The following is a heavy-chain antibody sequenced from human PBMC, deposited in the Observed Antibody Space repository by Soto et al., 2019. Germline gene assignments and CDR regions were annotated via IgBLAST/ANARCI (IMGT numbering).Heavy chain of an antibody. CDR2: IYHSGST. CDR1: SGSIRSTIW. CDR3: ARATYDFWSGYRLYYGMDV. V-gene: IGHV4-4*02. J-gene: IGHJ6*02. D-gene: IGHD3-3*01. Sequence: PSATPSHTYAVPSGSIRSTIWWTWFRQPPGRGLECIGEIYHSGSTNYNPSLKSRVTISVDKSKNQFSLKLSSVTAAETAVYYCARATYDFWSGYRLYYGMDVWGQGTTVT.